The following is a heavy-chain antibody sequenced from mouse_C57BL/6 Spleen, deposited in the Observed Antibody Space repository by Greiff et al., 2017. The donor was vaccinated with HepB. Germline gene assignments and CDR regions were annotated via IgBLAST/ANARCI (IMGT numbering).Heavy chain of an antibody. Sequence: VQLQESGPGLVAPSQSLSITCTVSGFSLTSYAISWVRQPPGKGLEWLGVIWTGGGTNYNSALKSRLSISKDNSKSQVFLKMNSLQTDDTARYYCARNLNWDEEDYFDYWGQGTTLTVSS. CDR1: GFSLTSYA. V-gene: IGHV2-9-1*01. D-gene: IGHD4-1*02. J-gene: IGHJ2*01. CDR3: ARNLNWDEEDYFDY. CDR2: IWTGGGT.